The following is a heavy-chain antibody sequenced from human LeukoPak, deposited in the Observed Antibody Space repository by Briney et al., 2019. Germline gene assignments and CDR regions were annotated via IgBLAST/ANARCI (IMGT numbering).Heavy chain of an antibody. D-gene: IGHD4-17*01. J-gene: IGHJ4*02. Sequence: SVKVSCKASGGTFSSYAISWVRQAPGQGHEWMGGIIPIFGTANYAQKFQGRVTITADKSTSTAYMELSSLRSEDTAVYYCTMTTVTTSSDYWGQGTLVTVSS. CDR1: GGTFSSYA. CDR2: IIPIFGTA. CDR3: TMTTVTTSSDY. V-gene: IGHV1-69*06.